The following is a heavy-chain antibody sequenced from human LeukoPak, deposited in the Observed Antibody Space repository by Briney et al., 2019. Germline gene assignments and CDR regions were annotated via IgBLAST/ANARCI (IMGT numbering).Heavy chain of an antibody. V-gene: IGHV4-31*03. CDR2: IYYSGST. CDR3: ARAYDFWSGYYLDY. D-gene: IGHD3-3*01. CDR1: GGSISSSSYY. Sequence: SETLSLTCTVSGGSISSSSYYWGWIRQPPGKGLEWIGYIYYSGSTYYNPSLKSRVTISVDTSKNQFSLKLSSVTAADTAVYYCARAYDFWSGYYLDYWGQGTLVTVSS. J-gene: IGHJ4*02.